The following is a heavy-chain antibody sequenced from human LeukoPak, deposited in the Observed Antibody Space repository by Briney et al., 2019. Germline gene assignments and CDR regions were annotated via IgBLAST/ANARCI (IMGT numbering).Heavy chain of an antibody. CDR3: AIGVGYCSGGSCSYYYYYMDV. V-gene: IGHV4-38-2*02. D-gene: IGHD2-15*01. J-gene: IGHJ6*03. Sequence: SETLSLTCTVSGYSISSGYHLGWIRHPPGKGLEWIGSIYHSGNTYYNPSPKSRVTISLDTSTNQFSLKLSSVTAADTAVYYCAIGVGYCSGGSCSYYYYYMDVWGKGTTVTVSS. CDR1: GYSISSGYH. CDR2: IYHSGNT.